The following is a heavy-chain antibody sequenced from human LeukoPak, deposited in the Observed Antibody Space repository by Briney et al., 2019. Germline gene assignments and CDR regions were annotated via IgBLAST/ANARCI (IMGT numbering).Heavy chain of an antibody. J-gene: IGHJ2*01. V-gene: IGHV4-34*01. CDR3: ARRRKAGYSSGWYPGAWYFDL. Sequence: SETLSLTCAVYGGPFSGYYWSWIRQPPGKGQELIGEINHSGSTNSNPSLKSRVTISVDTSKNQFSLKLSSVTAEDTAVYYCARRRKAGYSSGWYPGAWYFDLWGRGTLVTVSS. CDR1: GGPFSGYY. CDR2: INHSGST. D-gene: IGHD6-19*01.